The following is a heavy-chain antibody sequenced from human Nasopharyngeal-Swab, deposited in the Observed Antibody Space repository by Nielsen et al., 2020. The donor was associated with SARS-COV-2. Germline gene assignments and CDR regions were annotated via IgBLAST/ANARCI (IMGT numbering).Heavy chain of an antibody. CDR3: ARGGALRYFDWLYYYYGMDV. V-gene: IGHV1-8*01. CDR2: MNPNSGNT. J-gene: IGHJ6*02. Sequence: ASVKVSCKASGYTFTSYDINWVRQATGQGLERMGWMNPNSGNTGYAQKFQGRVTMTRNTSISTAYMELSSLRSEDTAVYYCARGGALRYFDWLYYYYGMDVWGQGTTVTVSS. D-gene: IGHD3-9*01. CDR1: GYTFTSYD.